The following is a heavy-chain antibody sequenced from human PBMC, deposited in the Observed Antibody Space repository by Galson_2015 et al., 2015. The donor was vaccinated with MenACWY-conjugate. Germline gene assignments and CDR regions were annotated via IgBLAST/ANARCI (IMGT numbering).Heavy chain of an antibody. CDR3: ARRHCSSGSCFFDY. V-gene: IGHV4-59*08. Sequence: GTPSLPRTVSGGSLSSYYLSWVRPPPGEGLGGVGDIYYHGTTKYNPSLKSRVTISADTSKTQFSLRLNSVTAADTAVYYCARRHCSSGSCFFDYWGQGSLVTVSS. CDR2: IYYHGTT. CDR1: GGSLSSYY. J-gene: IGHJ4*02. D-gene: IGHD2-15*01.